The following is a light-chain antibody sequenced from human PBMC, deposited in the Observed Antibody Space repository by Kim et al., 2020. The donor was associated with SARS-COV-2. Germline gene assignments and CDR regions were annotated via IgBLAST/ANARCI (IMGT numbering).Light chain of an antibody. Sequence: QGVTISCTGSSSYSGAGYDVHWYQQLPGTAPRLLIYVNNNRPSGVPDRFSGSKSGTSASLAITGLQAEDEADYYCQSYDSSLSAWVFGGGTQLTVL. J-gene: IGLJ3*02. CDR2: VNN. CDR1: SSYSGAGYD. V-gene: IGLV1-40*01. CDR3: QSYDSSLSAWV.